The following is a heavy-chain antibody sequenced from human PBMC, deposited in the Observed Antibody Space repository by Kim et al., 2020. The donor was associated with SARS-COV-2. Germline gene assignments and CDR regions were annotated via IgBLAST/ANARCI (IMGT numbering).Heavy chain of an antibody. CDR2: IYIGGST. CDR3: ARSAVAGPATFDL. Sequence: GGSLRLSCAASGFIVNNTYMSWVRQAPGKGLEWVSVIYIGGSTYYADSVKGRFTISRGSSKNTLYLQMNAVRVEDTAVYYCARSAVAGPATFDLRGRGAPVTV. V-gene: IGHV3-53*01. CDR1: GFIVNNTY. D-gene: IGHD6-19*01. J-gene: IGHJ5*02.